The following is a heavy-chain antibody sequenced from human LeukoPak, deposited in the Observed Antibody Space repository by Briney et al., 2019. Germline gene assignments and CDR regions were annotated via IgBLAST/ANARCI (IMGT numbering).Heavy chain of an antibody. D-gene: IGHD3-16*01. CDR3: ASGRRGGNGLDV. V-gene: IGHV1-2*02. Sequence: ASVKVSCKASGYTFTDYYIHWVRQAPGQGLEWMGWINSNSGDTEYARAFQGRVTMTRDTSISTCHMDLVGLKSDDTAVYYCASGRRGGNGLDVWDQGTTVTVSS. J-gene: IGHJ6*02. CDR2: INSNSGDT. CDR1: GYTFTDYY.